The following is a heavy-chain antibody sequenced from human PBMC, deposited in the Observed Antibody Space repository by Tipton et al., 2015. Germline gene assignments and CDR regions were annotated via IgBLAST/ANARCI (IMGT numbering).Heavy chain of an antibody. V-gene: IGHV4-34*01. Sequence: GLVKPSETLSLTCAVYGGSFSGYYWNWIRQPPGKGLEWIGEINHSGRPNYTPSLKSRVTISVDTSKHQFSLKLSSVTAADTAVYYCARVELTGTTQPVDYWGQGTLVTVSS. CDR3: ARVELTGTTQPVDY. D-gene: IGHD1-20*01. CDR2: INHSGRP. J-gene: IGHJ4*02. CDR1: GGSFSGYY.